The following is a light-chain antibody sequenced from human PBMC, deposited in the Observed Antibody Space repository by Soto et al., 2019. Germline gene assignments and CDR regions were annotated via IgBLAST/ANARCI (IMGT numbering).Light chain of an antibody. J-gene: IGKJ5*01. CDR3: QQRNNWPPSIT. CDR2: AAS. CDR1: QSISSY. Sequence: DIQMTQSPSSLSASVGDRVTITFRTSQSISSYLNWYQQKPGKVPKLLIYAASSLQSGVPSRFSGSGSGTEFTLTISSLEPEDFAVYYCQQRNNWPPSITFGPGTRLEIK. V-gene: IGKV1-39*01.